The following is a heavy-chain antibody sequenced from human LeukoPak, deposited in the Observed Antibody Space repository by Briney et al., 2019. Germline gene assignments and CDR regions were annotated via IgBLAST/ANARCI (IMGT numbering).Heavy chain of an antibody. Sequence: ASVKVSCKASGYTFTSYYMHWVRQAPGQGLEWMGIINPSGGSTSYARKFQGRVTMTRDTSTSTVYMELSSLRSEDTAVYYCARDPTWYCSGGSCYFFDYWGQGTLVTVSS. J-gene: IGHJ4*02. CDR3: ARDPTWYCSGGSCYFFDY. V-gene: IGHV1-46*01. CDR2: INPSGGST. CDR1: GYTFTSYY. D-gene: IGHD2-15*01.